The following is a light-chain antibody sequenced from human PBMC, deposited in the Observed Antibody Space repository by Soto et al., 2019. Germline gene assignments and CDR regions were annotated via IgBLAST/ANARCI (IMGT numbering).Light chain of an antibody. CDR2: AAS. CDR1: QGISSY. J-gene: IGKJ1*01. V-gene: IGKV1-9*01. Sequence: DIQLTQSPSFLSASVGDRVTITCRASQGISSYLAWYQQKPGSAPKLLIYAASTLQSGVPSTFSGSGSGTECTLTISSLQPEDFATYYCQQLNSSPWTFGQGTKVEIK. CDR3: QQLNSSPWT.